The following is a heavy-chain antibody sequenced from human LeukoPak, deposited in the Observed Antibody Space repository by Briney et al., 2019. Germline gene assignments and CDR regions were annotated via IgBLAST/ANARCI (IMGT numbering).Heavy chain of an antibody. J-gene: IGHJ4*02. Sequence: GGSLRLSCAASGFNLRSRDLNWVRQAPGKGLEWMSYITATGSVIHCADSVKGRFSVLRDNTKNTLYLGMDSLRFEDRGLYYCATAAYYPYYYFHHWGRGDLVTVSS. D-gene: IGHD4/OR15-4a*01. CDR1: GFNLRSRD. V-gene: IGHV3-48*03. CDR3: ATAAYYPYYYFHH. CDR2: ITATGSVI.